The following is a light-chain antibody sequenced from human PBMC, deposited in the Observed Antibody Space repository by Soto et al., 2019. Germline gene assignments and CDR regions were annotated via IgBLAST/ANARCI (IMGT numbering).Light chain of an antibody. CDR1: QSVSSS. J-gene: IGKJ4*01. CDR2: GAS. V-gene: IGKV3-11*01. CDR3: QQRSNWPLT. Sequence: TQSPSTLSASVGDRVTITCRASQSVSSSLAWYQQKPGQAPRLLIYGASNRATGIPARFSGSGSGTDFSLIISSLEPEDFAVYYCQQRSNWPLTFGGGTKVDIK.